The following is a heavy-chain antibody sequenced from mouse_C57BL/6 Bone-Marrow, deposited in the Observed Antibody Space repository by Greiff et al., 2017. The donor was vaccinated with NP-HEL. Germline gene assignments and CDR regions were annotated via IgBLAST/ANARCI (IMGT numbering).Heavy chain of an antibody. CDR3: TGYYGSSFHFDY. V-gene: IGHV1-15*01. D-gene: IGHD1-1*01. CDR1: GYTFTDYE. CDR2: IDPETGGT. J-gene: IGHJ2*01. Sequence: QVQLQQSGAELVRPGASVTLSCKASGYTFTDYEMHWVKQTPVHGLEWIGAIDPETGGTAYNQKFKGKAILTADKSSSTAYMELSSLTSEDSAVYYCTGYYGSSFHFDYWGQGTTLTVSS.